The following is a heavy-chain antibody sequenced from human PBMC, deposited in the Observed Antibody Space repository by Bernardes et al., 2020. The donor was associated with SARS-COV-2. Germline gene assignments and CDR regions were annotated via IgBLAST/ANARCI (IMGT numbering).Heavy chain of an antibody. CDR3: TKAGDYRLYFHGMDV. CDR1: GGSIISGDYH. J-gene: IGHJ6*02. D-gene: IGHD4-17*01. V-gene: IGHV4-39*01. Sequence: SETLSLTCSVSGGSIISGDYHWGWIRQAPGKGLEWIGSIYYSGSTHYSPSLKSRVTISVDMSNNKFSLNLRSVTAADTAVYYCTKAGDYRLYFHGMDVWGQGTTVHVSS. CDR2: IYYSGST.